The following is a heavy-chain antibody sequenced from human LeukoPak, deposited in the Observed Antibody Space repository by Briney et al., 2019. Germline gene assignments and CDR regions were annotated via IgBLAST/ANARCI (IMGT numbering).Heavy chain of an antibody. CDR1: GGTFSSYA. CDR3: AKYYYDSSGSPYYFDY. V-gene: IGHV1-69*13. D-gene: IGHD3-22*01. J-gene: IGHJ4*02. Sequence: SVKVSCKASGGTFSSYAISWVRQAPGQGLEWMGGIIPIFGTANYAQKFQGRVTITADESTSTAYMELNSLRAEDTAVYYCAKYYYDSSGSPYYFDYWGQGTLVTVSS. CDR2: IIPIFGTA.